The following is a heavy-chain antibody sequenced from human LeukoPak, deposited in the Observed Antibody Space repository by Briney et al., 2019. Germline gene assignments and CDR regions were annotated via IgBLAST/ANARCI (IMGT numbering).Heavy chain of an antibody. D-gene: IGHD3-3*01. Sequence: GGSLRLFCAASGFTFSSYDMNWVRQAPGKGLEWVSSISSRSTSIKYADSVKGRFTISRDNAKNSLYLQMNSLRAEDTAVYWCARDYIAYDPLDYWGQGTLVTVSS. CDR1: GFTFSSYD. CDR3: ARDYIAYDPLDY. CDR2: ISSRSTSI. V-gene: IGHV3-21*01. J-gene: IGHJ4*02.